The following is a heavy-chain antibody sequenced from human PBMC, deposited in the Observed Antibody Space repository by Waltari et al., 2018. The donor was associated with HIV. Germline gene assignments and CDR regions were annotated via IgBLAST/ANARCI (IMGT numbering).Heavy chain of an antibody. Sequence: QVQLVQSGAEVKKPGASVKVSCKASGYTFTGYYMHWVRQAPGQGLEWMGWINPNSGGTNYAQKFQGRVTMTRDTSISTAYMELSRLRSDDTAVYYCAIWGSGSGFSYGMDVWGQGTTVTVSS. D-gene: IGHD3-10*01. V-gene: IGHV1-2*02. J-gene: IGHJ6*02. CDR2: INPNSGGT. CDR1: GYTFTGYY. CDR3: AIWGSGSGFSYGMDV.